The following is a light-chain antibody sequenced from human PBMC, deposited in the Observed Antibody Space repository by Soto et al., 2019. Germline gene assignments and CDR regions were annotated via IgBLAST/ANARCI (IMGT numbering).Light chain of an antibody. Sequence: VLTQSPATLSLSPGERATLSCRASQSVSSYLAWYQQKPGQAPRLLIYDTSNRAAGIPARFSGSGSGTDFTPTISSLEPDDFAIYYCQQRQYWPPITFGQGTRLENK. CDR3: QQRQYWPPIT. CDR1: QSVSSY. J-gene: IGKJ5*01. V-gene: IGKV3-11*01. CDR2: DTS.